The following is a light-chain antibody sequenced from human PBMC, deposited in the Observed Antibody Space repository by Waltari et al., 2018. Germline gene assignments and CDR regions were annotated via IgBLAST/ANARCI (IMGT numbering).Light chain of an antibody. J-gene: IGLJ1*01. CDR2: EVF. V-gene: IGLV2-8*01. CDR1: SNDIGSYNY. Sequence: QSALTQPPSASGSPGQSVTISCTGTSNDIGSYNYVSWYQQYPGKAPKLIIYEVFQRPTGFPDRFSGSKAGNTASLTVSGLQIEDEADYYCSSYGGSNNYVFGTGTKITVL. CDR3: SSYGGSNNYV.